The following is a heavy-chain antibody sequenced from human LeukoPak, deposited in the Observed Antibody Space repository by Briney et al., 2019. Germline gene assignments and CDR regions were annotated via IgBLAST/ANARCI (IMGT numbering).Heavy chain of an antibody. Sequence: GASVKASCKASGYTFTGYYMHWVRQAPGQGLEWMGWINPNSGGTNYAQKFQGRVTMTRDTSISTAYMELSRLRSDDTAVYYCARALPIVATSFDYWGQGTLVTVSS. J-gene: IGHJ4*02. CDR2: INPNSGGT. CDR1: GYTFTGYY. CDR3: ARALPIVATSFDY. V-gene: IGHV1-2*02. D-gene: IGHD5-12*01.